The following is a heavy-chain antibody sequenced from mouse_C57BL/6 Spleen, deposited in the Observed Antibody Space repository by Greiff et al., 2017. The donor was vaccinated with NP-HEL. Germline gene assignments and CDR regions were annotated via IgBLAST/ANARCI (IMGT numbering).Heavy chain of an antibody. Sequence: QSGPGLVKPSQSLSLTCSVTGYSITSGYYWNWIRQFPGNKLEWMGYISYDGSNNYNPSLKNRISITRDTSKNQFFLKLNSVTTEDTATYYCARDSNYPWFAYWGQGTLVTVSA. CDR2: ISYDGSN. CDR1: GYSITSGYY. D-gene: IGHD2-5*01. V-gene: IGHV3-6*01. CDR3: ARDSNYPWFAY. J-gene: IGHJ3*01.